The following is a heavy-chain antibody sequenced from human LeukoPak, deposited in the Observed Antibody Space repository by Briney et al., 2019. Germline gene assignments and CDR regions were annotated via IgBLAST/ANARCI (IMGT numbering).Heavy chain of an antibody. J-gene: IGHJ4*02. CDR1: GFNFINHY. V-gene: IGHV3-7*01. Sequence: PGGSLRLSCAASGFNFINHYMSWVRQAPGKGLECVAKIKPDGSEKYYVDSVKGRLTISRDNSKNSLFLHLNSLRAEDTAVYYCVREIWWRFYYWGQGSLVTVSS. CDR2: IKPDGSEK. D-gene: IGHD5-12*01. CDR3: VREIWWRFYY.